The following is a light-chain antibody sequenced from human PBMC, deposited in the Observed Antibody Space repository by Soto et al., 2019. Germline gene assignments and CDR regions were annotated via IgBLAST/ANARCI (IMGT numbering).Light chain of an antibody. J-gene: IGLJ2*01. Sequence: QSALTQPASVSGSPGQSITISCTGTSSDVGSYNLVSWYQQHPGKAPKLMIYEANKRPSGVSDRVSGSKSGNTASLTISGLQAEDEAEYYCSSYAGYSTSVVFGGGTKLTVL. CDR1: SSDVGSYNL. V-gene: IGLV2-23*01. CDR2: EAN. CDR3: SSYAGYSTSVV.